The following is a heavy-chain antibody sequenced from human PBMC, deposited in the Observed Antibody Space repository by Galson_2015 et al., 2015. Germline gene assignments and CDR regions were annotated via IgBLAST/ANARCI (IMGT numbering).Heavy chain of an antibody. J-gene: IGHJ5*02. D-gene: IGHD4-17*01. CDR2: ISWNSGSI. Sequence: SLRISCAASGFTFDDYAMHWVRQTPGKGLEWVSGISWNSGSIGYADSVKGRFTISRDNAKNSLYLQMNSLRAEDTALYYCAKGTAVTSGQFDPWGQGTLVTVSS. CDR3: AKGTAVTSGQFDP. CDR1: GFTFDDYA. V-gene: IGHV3-9*01.